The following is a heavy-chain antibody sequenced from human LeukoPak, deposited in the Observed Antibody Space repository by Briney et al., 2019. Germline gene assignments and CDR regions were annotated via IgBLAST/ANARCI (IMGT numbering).Heavy chain of an antibody. Sequence: ASVKVSCKASGGTFSSYAISWVRQAPGQGLEWMGGIIPIFGTANYAQKFQGRVTITTDESTSTAYMELSSLGSEDTAVYYCARYYYDSSGYYPRFDYWGQGTLVTVSS. V-gene: IGHV1-69*05. CDR2: IIPIFGTA. J-gene: IGHJ4*02. CDR3: ARYYYDSSGYYPRFDY. CDR1: GGTFSSYA. D-gene: IGHD3-22*01.